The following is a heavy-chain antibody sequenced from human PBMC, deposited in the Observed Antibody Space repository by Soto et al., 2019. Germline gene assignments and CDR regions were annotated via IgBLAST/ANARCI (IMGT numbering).Heavy chain of an antibody. Sequence: EVQLVESGGGLVQPGRSLRLSCTASGFTFGDYAMSWVRQAPGKGLEWVGFIRSKAYGGTTEYAASVKGRFTISRDDSKSIAYLQMNSLKTEDTAVYYCTRVHWGMIGFQGAFDIWGQGTMVTVSS. CDR2: IRSKAYGGTT. D-gene: IGHD3-22*01. J-gene: IGHJ3*02. CDR1: GFTFGDYA. V-gene: IGHV3-49*04. CDR3: TRVHWGMIGFQGAFDI.